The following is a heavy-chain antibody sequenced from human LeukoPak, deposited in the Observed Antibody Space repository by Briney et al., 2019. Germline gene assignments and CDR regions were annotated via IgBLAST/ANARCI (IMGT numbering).Heavy chain of an antibody. CDR3: AKEGSSSWWDEDFQH. CDR2: MSYDGSNK. D-gene: IGHD6-13*01. Sequence: PGGSLRLSCAASGFTFSSYGMHWVRQAPGKGLEWVAVMSYDGSNKYYADSVKGRFTISRDNSKNTLYLQMNSLRAEDTAVYYCAKEGSSSWWDEDFQHWGQGTLVTVSS. J-gene: IGHJ1*01. V-gene: IGHV3-30*18. CDR1: GFTFSSYG.